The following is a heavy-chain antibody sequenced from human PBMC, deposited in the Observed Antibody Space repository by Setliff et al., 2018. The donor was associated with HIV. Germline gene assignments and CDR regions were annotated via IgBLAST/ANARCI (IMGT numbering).Heavy chain of an antibody. CDR3: ARYTSKVDWFDP. CDR1: GDSITNDDYS. J-gene: IGHJ5*02. V-gene: IGHV4-39*01. CDR2: IHYNGRT. Sequence: KTSETLSLTCTVSGDSITNDDYSWGWIRQPPGKGLEWIAIIHYNGRTYYDPSLKSRVTIFMDTSKTQFYLKLRSVAASDTAVYYCARYTSKVDWFDPWGQGTLVTVS. D-gene: IGHD2-2*02.